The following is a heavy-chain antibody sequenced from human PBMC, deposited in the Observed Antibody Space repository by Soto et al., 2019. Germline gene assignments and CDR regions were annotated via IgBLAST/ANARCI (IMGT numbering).Heavy chain of an antibody. CDR1: GGSISSYY. CDR3: ARVSVVVANHDAFDI. V-gene: IGHV4-59*01. CDR2: IYYSGST. D-gene: IGHD2-15*01. Sequence: SETLSLTCTVSGGSISSYYWSWIRQPPGKGLEWIGYIYYSGSTNYNPSLKSRVTMTRNTSISTAYMELSSLRSEDTAVYYCARVSVVVANHDAFDIWGQGTMVTVSS. J-gene: IGHJ3*02.